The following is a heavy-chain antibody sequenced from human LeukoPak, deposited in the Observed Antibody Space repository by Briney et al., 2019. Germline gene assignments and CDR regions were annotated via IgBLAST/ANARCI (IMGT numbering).Heavy chain of an antibody. Sequence: SETLSLTCTVSGGSTSSDYWSWIRQSPGKGLEWVGYVYNSGDTGKNPSLKSRVTILLDTSKNQCSLKLTSVTAADTAVYYCAGRDGYREDYWGQGTLVTVSS. J-gene: IGHJ4*02. CDR2: VYNSGDT. CDR1: GGSTSSDY. V-gene: IGHV4-59*12. D-gene: IGHD5-12*01. CDR3: AGRDGYREDY.